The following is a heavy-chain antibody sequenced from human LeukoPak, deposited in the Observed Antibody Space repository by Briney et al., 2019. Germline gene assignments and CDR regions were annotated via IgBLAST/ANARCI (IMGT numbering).Heavy chain of an antibody. CDR2: INPSSNTT. CDR3: ARMGYSCDSYFDY. CDR1: GYTFTSHK. D-gene: IGHD6-19*01. Sequence: GASVKASCKASGYTFTSHKIHWVRQAPGQGLEWMGVINPSSNTTSYAQRFQGRLTMTRDTSTSTVYMELSTLRSEDTAVHYCARMGYSCDSYFDYWGQGTLVAVSS. J-gene: IGHJ4*02. V-gene: IGHV1-46*01.